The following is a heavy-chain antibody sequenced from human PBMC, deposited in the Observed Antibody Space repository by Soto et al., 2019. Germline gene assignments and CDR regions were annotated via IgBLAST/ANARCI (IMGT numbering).Heavy chain of an antibody. CDR3: ARDQRYYDSSGYTFDY. D-gene: IGHD3-22*01. J-gene: IGHJ4*02. Sequence: GGSLRLSCAAPGFTFSSYSMNWVRQAPGKGLEWVSYISSSSSTIYYADSVKGRFTISRDNAKNSLYLQMNSLRAEDTAVYYCARDQRYYDSSGYTFDYWGQGTRVTVSS. CDR2: ISSSSSTI. CDR1: GFTFSSYS. V-gene: IGHV3-48*01.